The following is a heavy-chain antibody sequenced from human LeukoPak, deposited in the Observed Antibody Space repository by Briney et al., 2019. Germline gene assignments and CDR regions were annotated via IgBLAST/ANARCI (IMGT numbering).Heavy chain of an antibody. CDR1: GFTFSSSA. CDR3: AKDQRRESPHYLDS. J-gene: IGHJ4*02. V-gene: IGHV3-23*01. Sequence: GGSLRLSCAASGFTFSSSAMSWVRQVPGKGLEWVSGISASGGSTSYADSVRGRFTISRDNSKNTLYVQMNSLRGEDTAVYYCAKDQRRESPHYLDSWGQGTLVTVSS. CDR2: ISASGGST.